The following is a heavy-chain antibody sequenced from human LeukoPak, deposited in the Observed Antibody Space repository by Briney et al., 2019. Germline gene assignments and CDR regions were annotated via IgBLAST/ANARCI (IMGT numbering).Heavy chain of an antibody. D-gene: IGHD2-2*01. Sequence: GGSLRLSCAASGFTFSSYGMHWVRQAPGKGLEWVAVIWYDGSNKYYADSVKGRFTISRDNSKNTLYRQMNSLRAEDTAVYYCARDFGDIVVVPAPYYGMDVWGKGTTVTVSS. CDR2: IWYDGSNK. CDR3: ARDFGDIVVVPAPYYGMDV. J-gene: IGHJ6*04. CDR1: GFTFSSYG. V-gene: IGHV3-33*01.